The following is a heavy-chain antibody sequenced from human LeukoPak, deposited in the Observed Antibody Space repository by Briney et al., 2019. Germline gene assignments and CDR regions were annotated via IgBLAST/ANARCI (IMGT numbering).Heavy chain of an antibody. CDR2: IWKDGSDE. D-gene: IGHD3-3*01. CDR3: AREEAFQLEASLDQ. V-gene: IGHV3-33*01. J-gene: IGHJ4*02. CDR1: GFTFGDFG. Sequence: GRSLRLSCAAAGFTFGDFGMHWVRQAPGKGLEWVALIWKDGSDEFYADSVKGRFTISRDNSRNTLSLQMNSLRGEDTAVYYCAREEAFQLEASLDQWGQGTMVTVSS.